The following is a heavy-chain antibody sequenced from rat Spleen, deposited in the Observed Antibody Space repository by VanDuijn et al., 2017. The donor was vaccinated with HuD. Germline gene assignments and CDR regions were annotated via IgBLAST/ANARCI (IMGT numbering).Heavy chain of an antibody. V-gene: IGHV2S12*01. CDR1: GFSLTSNG. J-gene: IGHJ2*01. CDR3: TRASYVYYGLPN. CDR2: ISSGGST. D-gene: IGHD1-6*01. Sequence: QVQLKESGPGLVQPSQTLSLTCTVSGFSLTSNGVSWVRQPPGQGLAWIAAISSGGSTYYNSALQSRLSIRWDTSKSQVFLKMNSLKTEDTAIYFCTRASYVYYGLPNWGQGVMVTVSS.